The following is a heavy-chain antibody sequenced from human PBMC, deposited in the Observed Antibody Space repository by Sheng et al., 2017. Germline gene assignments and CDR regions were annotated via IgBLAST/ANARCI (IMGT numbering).Heavy chain of an antibody. CDR1: GGSFSGYY. Sequence: QVQLQQWGAGLLKPSETLSLTCAVYGGSFSGYYWSWICQPPGKGLEWIGEINHSGSTNYNPSLKSRVTISVDTSKNQFSLKLSSVTAADTAVYYCARDLAVAGINYWGQGTLVTVSS. D-gene: IGHD6-19*01. V-gene: IGHV4-34*01. J-gene: IGHJ4*02. CDR2: INHSGST. CDR3: ARDLAVAGINY.